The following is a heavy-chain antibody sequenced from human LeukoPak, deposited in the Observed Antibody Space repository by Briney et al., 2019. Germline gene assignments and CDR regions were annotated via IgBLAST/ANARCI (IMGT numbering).Heavy chain of an antibody. V-gene: IGHV4-39*01. J-gene: IGHJ6*02. Sequence: PSETLSLTCTVSGGSISSSSYYWGWIRQPPGKGLEWIGSIYYSGSTYYNPSLKSRVTISVDTSKNQSSLKLSSVTAADTAVYYCATEYSSSSRFNYYYYYGMDVWGQGTTVTVSS. CDR3: ATEYSSSSRFNYYYYYGMDV. CDR2: IYYSGST. CDR1: GGSISSSSYY. D-gene: IGHD6-6*01.